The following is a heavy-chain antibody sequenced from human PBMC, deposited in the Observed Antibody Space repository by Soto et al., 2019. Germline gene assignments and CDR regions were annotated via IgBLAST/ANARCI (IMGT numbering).Heavy chain of an antibody. Sequence: QVQLVESGGGVVQPGRSLRLSCAASGFTFSSYGMHWVRQAPGKGLEWVAVIWYDGSNKYYADSVKGRFTISRDNSKNTLYLQMNSLRAEDTAVYYCARDPTSSSWPNWFDPWGQGTLVTVSS. V-gene: IGHV3-33*01. CDR2: IWYDGSNK. CDR1: GFTFSSYG. CDR3: ARDPTSSSWPNWFDP. D-gene: IGHD6-13*01. J-gene: IGHJ5*02.